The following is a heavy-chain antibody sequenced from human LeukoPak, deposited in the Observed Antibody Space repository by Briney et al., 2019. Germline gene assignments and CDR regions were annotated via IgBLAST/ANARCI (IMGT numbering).Heavy chain of an antibody. CDR3: ARVHLTGYYNVHYYYGMDV. CDR1: GGSFSGYY. Sequence: SETLSLTCAVYGGSFSGYYWSWIRQPPGKGLEWIGEINHSGSTNYNPSLKSRVTISVDTSKNQFSLKLSSVTAADTAVYYCARVHLTGYYNVHYYYGMDVWGKGTTVTVSS. V-gene: IGHV4-34*01. CDR2: INHSGST. D-gene: IGHD3-9*01. J-gene: IGHJ6*04.